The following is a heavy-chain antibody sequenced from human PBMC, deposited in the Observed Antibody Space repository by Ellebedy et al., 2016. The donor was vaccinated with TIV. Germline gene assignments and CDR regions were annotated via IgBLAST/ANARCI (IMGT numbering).Heavy chain of an antibody. Sequence: MPSETLSLTCAVYGGSFSGYYWSRIRQPPGKGLEWIGEINHSGSTNYNPSLKSRVTMSVDTSKNQFSLKLSSVTPADTSVYYCARVQRNSRNWYNRWFDPWGQGTLVTVSS. CDR3: ARVQRNSRNWYNRWFDP. CDR1: GGSFSGYY. D-gene: IGHD6-13*01. CDR2: INHSGST. J-gene: IGHJ5*02. V-gene: IGHV4-34*01.